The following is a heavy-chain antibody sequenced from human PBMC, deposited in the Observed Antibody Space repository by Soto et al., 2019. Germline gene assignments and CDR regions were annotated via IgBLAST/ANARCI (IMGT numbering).Heavy chain of an antibody. Sequence: PTETLSLTCTFSRGSISSSIYYWGCIRQPPGKGLERIGRIYNSGSTYYDPSLNSRGTISVDTYTNQFSLKLSSVTAADKAVYYCARHERDSSGWYTNWFDPWGQGILVTVS. CDR1: RGSISSSIYY. CDR2: IYNSGST. J-gene: IGHJ5*02. CDR3: ARHERDSSGWYTNWFDP. V-gene: IGHV4-39*01. D-gene: IGHD6-19*01.